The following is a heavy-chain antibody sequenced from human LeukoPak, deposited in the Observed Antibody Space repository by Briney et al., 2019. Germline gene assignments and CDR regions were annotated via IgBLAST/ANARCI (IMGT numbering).Heavy chain of an antibody. CDR2: IYHTGRT. V-gene: IGHV4-39*01. D-gene: IGHD2-8*01. CDR1: GGSISSNGYF. Sequence: SETLSLTCTVSGGSISSNGYFWSWIRQPPGKGLEWIGTIYHTGRTYDNPSLKGRVTIPIAKSKNQFSLKLSSVTAADTAVYYCARQGQCCSNGLCFLDYWGQGTLVTVSS. J-gene: IGHJ4*02. CDR3: ARQGQCCSNGLCFLDY.